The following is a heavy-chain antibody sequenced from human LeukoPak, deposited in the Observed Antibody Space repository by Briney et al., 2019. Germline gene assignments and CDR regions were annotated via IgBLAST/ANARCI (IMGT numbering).Heavy chain of an antibody. V-gene: IGHV3-9*01. Sequence: PGGSLRLSCAASGFTLGDYDIHWVRQAPGKGPEWVSSISSNSDTIAYAEPVKGRLTVSRDNTINSLYLQMDSLRVEDTALYYCLTSSFDHWGQGTLVTVSS. CDR2: ISSNSDTI. CDR1: GFTLGDYD. J-gene: IGHJ4*02. CDR3: LTSSFDH.